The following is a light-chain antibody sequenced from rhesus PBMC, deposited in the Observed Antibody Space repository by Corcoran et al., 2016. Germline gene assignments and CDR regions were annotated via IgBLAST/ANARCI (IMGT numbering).Light chain of an antibody. CDR1: QGISNW. CDR2: RAS. Sequence: DIQMTQSPSSLSASIGDRVTITCRASQGISNWLAWYQQKPGKAPNLLIYRASNLQTGVPSRFSGGGSGKDFTLNISSLKSEDIATDYFQQHENSPYSFGQGTKVEIK. CDR3: QQHENSPYS. J-gene: IGKJ2*01. V-gene: IGKV1-69*01.